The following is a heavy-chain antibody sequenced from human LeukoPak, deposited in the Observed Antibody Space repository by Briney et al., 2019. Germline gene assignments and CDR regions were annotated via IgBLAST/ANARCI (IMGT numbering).Heavy chain of an antibody. D-gene: IGHD6-13*01. CDR2: ISSSSSYI. CDR1: GFTFGSYS. Sequence: GGSLRLSCAASGFTFGSYSMNWVRQAPGKGLEWVSSISSSSSYIYYADSVKGRFTISRDNAKNSLYLQMNSLRAEDTAVYYCARACIAAAGTGCYYYYYMGVWGKGTMVTVSS. V-gene: IGHV3-21*01. J-gene: IGHJ6*03. CDR3: ARACIAAAGTGCYYYYYMGV.